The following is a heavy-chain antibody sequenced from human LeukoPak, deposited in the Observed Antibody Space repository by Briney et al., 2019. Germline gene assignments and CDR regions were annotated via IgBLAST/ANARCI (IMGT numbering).Heavy chain of an antibody. V-gene: IGHV1-3*01. CDR1: GYTFTSYA. CDR2: INAGNGNT. D-gene: IGHD2-2*01. Sequence: ASVKVSCKASGYTFTSYAMHWVRQAPGQGLEWMGWINAGNGNTKYSQKFQGRVTITRDTSASTAYMELSSLRSEDTAVYYCATSDIVVVPAAPPYFQHWGQGTLVTVSS. J-gene: IGHJ1*01. CDR3: ATSDIVVVPAAPPYFQH.